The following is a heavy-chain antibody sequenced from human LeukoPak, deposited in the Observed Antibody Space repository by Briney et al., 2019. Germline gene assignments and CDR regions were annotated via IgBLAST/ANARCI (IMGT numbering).Heavy chain of an antibody. CDR2: ISYDGSNK. CDR1: EFTFSSYA. J-gene: IGHJ2*01. Sequence: GRSLRLSCAASEFTFSSYAMHWVRQAPGKGLEWVAVISYDGSNKYSADSVKGRFTISRDISKNTLYLQMNSLRAEDTAVWYCARETSDWYFDLWGRGTLVTVSS. V-gene: IGHV3-30-3*01. CDR3: ARETSDWYFDL.